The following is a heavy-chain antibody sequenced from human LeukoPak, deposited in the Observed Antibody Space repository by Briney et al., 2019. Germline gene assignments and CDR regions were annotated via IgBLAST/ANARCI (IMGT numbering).Heavy chain of an antibody. J-gene: IGHJ5*02. CDR1: GGSISSGSYY. CDR2: IYTSGST. CDR3: ARGLKSIAARPDWFDP. D-gene: IGHD6-6*01. Sequence: SETLSLTCTVSGGSISSGSYYWSWIRQPAGKGLEWIGRIYTSGSTNYNPSLKSRVTISVDTSKNQFSLKLSSVTAADTAVYYCARGLKSIAARPDWFDPWGQGTLVTVSS. V-gene: IGHV4-61*02.